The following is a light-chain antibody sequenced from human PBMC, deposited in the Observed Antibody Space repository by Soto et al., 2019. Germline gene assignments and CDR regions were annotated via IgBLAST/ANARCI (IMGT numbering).Light chain of an antibody. V-gene: IGLV1-44*01. CDR2: SNN. Sequence: QSVLTQPPSASGTPGQRVTISCSGSSSNIGSNTINWYQQLPGTAPKLLIYSNNQRPSGVPDRCSGSKSGTSASLAISGLQSEDEADYYCAVWDDSLNGRVFGTGTKLTVL. CDR1: SSNIGSNT. J-gene: IGLJ1*01. CDR3: AVWDDSLNGRV.